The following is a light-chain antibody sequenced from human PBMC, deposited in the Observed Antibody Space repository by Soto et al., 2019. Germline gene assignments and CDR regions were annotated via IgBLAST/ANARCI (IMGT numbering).Light chain of an antibody. CDR1: NIGTKS. CDR2: DDS. Sequence: SYELTQPPSVSVAPGQTATITCEGNNIGTKSVHWYQQKPGQAPVLVVYDDSDRPSGIPERLSGSHSGSTATLTITTVAAGDEADYYCQVWDQSTDDYVFGTGTQLTVL. V-gene: IGLV3-21*02. J-gene: IGLJ1*01. CDR3: QVWDQSTDDYV.